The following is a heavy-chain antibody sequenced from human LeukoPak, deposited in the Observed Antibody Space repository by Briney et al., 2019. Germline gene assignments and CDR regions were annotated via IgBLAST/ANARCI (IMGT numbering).Heavy chain of an antibody. V-gene: IGHV3-30*18. D-gene: IGHD3-16*01. CDR2: ISYDGSNK. CDR3: AKVGGDY. CDR1: GFTFSSYG. Sequence: GGSLRLSCAASGFTFSSYGMHWVRQAPGKGLEWVALISYDGSNKYYADSVKGRFTISRDNSKNTLYLQMNSLRTEDTAVYYCAKVGGDYWGQGTLVTVSS. J-gene: IGHJ4*02.